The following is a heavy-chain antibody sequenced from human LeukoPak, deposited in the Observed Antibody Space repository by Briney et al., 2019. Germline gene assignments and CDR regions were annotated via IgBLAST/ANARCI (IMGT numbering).Heavy chain of an antibody. CDR3: ARSLTGGNSDYYWFDP. CDR2: ISSSGSTI. CDR1: GFTFSDYY. D-gene: IGHD4-23*01. J-gene: IGHJ5*02. V-gene: IGHV3-11*01. Sequence: GGSLRLPCAASGFTFSDYYMSWIRQAPGKGLEWVSYISSSGSTIYYADSVKGRFTISRDNAKNSLYLQMNSLRAEDTAVYYCARSLTGGNSDYYWFDPWGQGTLVTVSS.